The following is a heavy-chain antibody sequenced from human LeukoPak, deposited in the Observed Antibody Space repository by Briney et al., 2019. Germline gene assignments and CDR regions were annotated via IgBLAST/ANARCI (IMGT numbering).Heavy chain of an antibody. D-gene: IGHD3-22*01. Sequence: PSETLSLTCTVSGGSISSYYWSWLRQPAGKGLEWIGRIYTSGSTNYNPSLKSRVTISVDTTKNQYSLKLSSVTAADTAVYYCARDLYYYDSSGYYGEDYFDYWGQGTLVSVSS. V-gene: IGHV4-4*07. CDR3: ARDLYYYDSSGYYGEDYFDY. CDR2: IYTSGST. CDR1: GGSISSYY. J-gene: IGHJ4*02.